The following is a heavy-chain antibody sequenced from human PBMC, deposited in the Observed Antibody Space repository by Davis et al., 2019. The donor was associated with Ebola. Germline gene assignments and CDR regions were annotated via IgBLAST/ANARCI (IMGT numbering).Heavy chain of an antibody. CDR1: GYTFTSYG. Sequence: AASVKVSCKASGYTFTSYGISWVRQAPGQGLEWMGWISAYNGNTNYAQTLQGRVTMTTDTSTSTAYMELRSLRSDDTAVYYCARPRDYVVGNAFDIWGQGTMVTVSS. D-gene: IGHD2-21*01. V-gene: IGHV1-18*01. CDR3: ARPRDYVVGNAFDI. CDR2: ISAYNGNT. J-gene: IGHJ3*02.